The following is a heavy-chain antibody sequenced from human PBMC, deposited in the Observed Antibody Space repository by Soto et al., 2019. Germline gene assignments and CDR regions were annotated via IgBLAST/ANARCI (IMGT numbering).Heavy chain of an antibody. CDR1: GGSISSYY. J-gene: IGHJ6*02. CDR3: ASARIGYSYGIYGMDV. V-gene: IGHV4-59*01. CDR2: IYYSGST. D-gene: IGHD5-18*01. Sequence: SETLSLTCTVSGGSISSYYWSWIRQPPGKGLEWIGYIYYSGSTNYNPSLKSRVTISVDTSKNQFSLKLSSVTAADTAVYYCASARIGYSYGIYGMDVWGQWTTVTAS.